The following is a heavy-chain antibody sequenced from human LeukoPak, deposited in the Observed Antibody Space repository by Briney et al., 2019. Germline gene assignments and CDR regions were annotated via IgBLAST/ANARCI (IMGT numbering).Heavy chain of an antibody. CDR2: IRGGGGST. D-gene: IGHD2-2*01. CDR3: ARGNIAELPAAPYV. Sequence: GGSLRLSCAASGFTFSSYAMNWVRRTPKKGRKWCQVIRGGGGSTIYADSVKGRFIISRDNSQNTLYLQLNSLRAEDTAVYYCARGNIAELPAAPYVWGRGTTVIVSS. J-gene: IGHJ6*04. CDR1: GFTFSSYA. V-gene: IGHV3-23*01.